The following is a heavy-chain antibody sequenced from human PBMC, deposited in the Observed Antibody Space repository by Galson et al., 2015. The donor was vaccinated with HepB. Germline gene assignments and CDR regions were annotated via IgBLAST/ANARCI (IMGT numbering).Heavy chain of an antibody. V-gene: IGHV3-30*18. CDR1: GFTFSSYG. D-gene: IGHD7-27*01. CDR2: ISYDGSNK. J-gene: IGHJ4*02. CDR3: AKDRQLGFDY. Sequence: SLRLSCAASGFTFSSYGMHWVRQAPGKGLEWVAVISYDGSNKYYADSVKGRFTISRDNSKNTLYLQMNSLRAEDTAVYYCAKDRQLGFDYWGQGTLVTVSS.